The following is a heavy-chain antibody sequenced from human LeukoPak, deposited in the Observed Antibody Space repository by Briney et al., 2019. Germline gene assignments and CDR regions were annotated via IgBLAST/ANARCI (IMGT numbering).Heavy chain of an antibody. CDR3: VKPVGRWLQSDYFDY. Sequence: GRSLRLSCAASGFTFSSYGMHWVRQAPGKGLEWVAVISYDGSNKYYADSVKGRFTISRDNSKNTLYLQMNSLRAEDTAVYYCVKPVGRWLQSDYFDYWGQGTLVTVSS. J-gene: IGHJ4*02. D-gene: IGHD5-24*01. CDR2: ISYDGSNK. V-gene: IGHV3-30*18. CDR1: GFTFSSYG.